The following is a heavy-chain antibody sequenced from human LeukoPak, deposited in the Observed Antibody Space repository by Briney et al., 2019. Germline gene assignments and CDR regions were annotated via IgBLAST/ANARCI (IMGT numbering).Heavy chain of an antibody. CDR3: ARHVPGSYYYYYYYMDV. CDR1: GGSISSYY. CDR2: IYYSGST. J-gene: IGHJ6*03. D-gene: IGHD3-10*01. Sequence: SETLSLTCTVSGGSISSYYWSWIRQPPGKGLEWIGYIYYSGSTNYNPSLKSRVTISVDTSKNQFSLKLSSVTAADTAVYYCARHVPGSYYYYYYYMDVWGKGTTVTISS. V-gene: IGHV4-59*08.